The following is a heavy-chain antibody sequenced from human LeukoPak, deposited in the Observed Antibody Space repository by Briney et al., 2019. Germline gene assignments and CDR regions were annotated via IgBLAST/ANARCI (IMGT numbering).Heavy chain of an antibody. CDR1: GFTVSSNY. J-gene: IGHJ6*02. V-gene: IGHV3-66*01. D-gene: IGHD3-22*01. CDR2: IYSGGST. Sequence: GGSLRLSCAASGFTVSSNYMSWVRQAPGKGLEWVSVIYSGGSTYYADSVKGRFTISRDNSKNTLYLQMNSLRAEDTAVYYCARDPSYYDSSGYFYYYGMDVWGQGTTVTVSS. CDR3: ARDPSYYDSSGYFYYYGMDV.